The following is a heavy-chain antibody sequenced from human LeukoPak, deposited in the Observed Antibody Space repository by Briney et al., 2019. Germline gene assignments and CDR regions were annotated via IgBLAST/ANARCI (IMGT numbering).Heavy chain of an antibody. CDR1: GGSISSSNW. CDR3: ASSSMGATSLTYDY. J-gene: IGHJ4*02. V-gene: IGHV4-4*02. D-gene: IGHD1-26*01. CDR2: IYHSGST. Sequence: PSGTLSLTCAVSGGSISSSNWWSWVRQPPGKGLEWIGEIYHSGSTNYNPSLKSRVTISVDTSKNQFSLKLSSVTAADTAVYYCASSSMGATSLTYDYWGQGTLVTVSS.